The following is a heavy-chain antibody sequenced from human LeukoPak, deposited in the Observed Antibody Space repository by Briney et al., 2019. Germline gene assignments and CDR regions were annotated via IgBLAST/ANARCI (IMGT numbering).Heavy chain of an antibody. Sequence: GGSLRLSCAASGFTFSSYGMDSVRQAPGKGLEWVGRIKSKTDGGTTDYAAPVKGRFTISRDDSKNTLYLQMNSLKTEDTAVYYCTTYLYDFWSGYQYFDYWGQGTLVTVSS. V-gene: IGHV3-15*01. J-gene: IGHJ4*02. CDR2: IKSKTDGGTT. CDR1: GFTFSSYG. CDR3: TTYLYDFWSGYQYFDY. D-gene: IGHD3-3*01.